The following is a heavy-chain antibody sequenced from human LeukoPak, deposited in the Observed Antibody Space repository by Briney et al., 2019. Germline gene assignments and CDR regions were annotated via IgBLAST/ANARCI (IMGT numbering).Heavy chain of an antibody. CDR1: GYTFTGYY. CDR2: INPNSGGT. V-gene: IGHV1-2*02. Sequence: ASVKVSCKASGYTFTGYYMHWVRQAPGQGLEWMGWINPNSGGTNYAQKFQGGVTMTRDTSISTAYMELSRLRSDDTAVYYCARIPLGVRGRYYFDYWGQGTLVTVSS. J-gene: IGHJ4*02. D-gene: IGHD2-21*01. CDR3: ARIPLGVRGRYYFDY.